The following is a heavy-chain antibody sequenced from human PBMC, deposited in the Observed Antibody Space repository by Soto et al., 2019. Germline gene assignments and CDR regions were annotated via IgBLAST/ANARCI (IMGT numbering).Heavy chain of an antibody. Sequence: EVHLLESGGGLVQPGESLRLSCGASGFTFRTCVMTWARQAPGKGLEWVSCISESGTGTYYADSVKGRFTISRDNSKNTMYLQMNNLRAEDTGVYYCAKGLINGRWYAEDWGQGTLVTVSS. CDR3: AKGLINGRWYAED. V-gene: IGHV3-23*01. CDR2: ISESGTGT. D-gene: IGHD6-13*01. CDR1: GFTFRTCV. J-gene: IGHJ4*02.